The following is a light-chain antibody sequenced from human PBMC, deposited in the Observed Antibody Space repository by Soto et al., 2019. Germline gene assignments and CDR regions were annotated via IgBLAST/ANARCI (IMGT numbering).Light chain of an antibody. J-gene: IGKJ4*01. Sequence: IVMTQSPATLSVSPWERASLSCRASQSVSSNLAWYQQKPGQTPRLLIYATSTRATGIPARFSGSGSGTEFTLTISSLQSEDFAVYYCQQRSNWPLTFGGGTKVDIK. V-gene: IGKV3-15*01. CDR3: QQRSNWPLT. CDR2: ATS. CDR1: QSVSSN.